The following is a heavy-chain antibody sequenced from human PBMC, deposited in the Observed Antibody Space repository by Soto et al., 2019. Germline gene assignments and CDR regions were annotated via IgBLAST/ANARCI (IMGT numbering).Heavy chain of an antibody. V-gene: IGHV1-24*01. CDR3: ATDRTIFGVVPGLGLDY. CDR1: GYTLTELS. Sequence: AAVKVSCKVSGYTLTELSMHWVRQAPGKGLEWMGGFDPEDGETIYAQKFQGRVTMTEDTSTDTAYMELSSLRSEDTAVYYCATDRTIFGVVPGLGLDYWGQGTLVTVSS. CDR2: FDPEDGET. D-gene: IGHD3-3*01. J-gene: IGHJ4*02.